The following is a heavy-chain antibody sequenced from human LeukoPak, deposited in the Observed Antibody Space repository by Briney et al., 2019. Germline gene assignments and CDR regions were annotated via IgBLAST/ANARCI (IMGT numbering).Heavy chain of an antibody. CDR1: GYTFTGYY. CDR3: ATGIAAASSISDY. V-gene: IGHV1-69-2*01. CDR2: VDPEDGET. Sequence: ASVKVSCKASGYTFTGYYMHWVQQAPGKGLEWMGLVDPEDGETIYAEKFQGRVTITADTSTDTAYMELSSLRSEDTAVYYCATGIAAASSISDYWGQGTLVTVSS. J-gene: IGHJ4*02. D-gene: IGHD6-13*01.